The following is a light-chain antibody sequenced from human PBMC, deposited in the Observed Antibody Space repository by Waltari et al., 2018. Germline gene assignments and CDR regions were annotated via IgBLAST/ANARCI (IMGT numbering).Light chain of an antibody. CDR3: QQDGSSLVT. CDR1: QSVSSSY. Sequence: ELVLTQSPGTLSLSPGERATLSCRASQSVSSSYLAWYQQKPGETPRLVIYGASSRATGSPDRFSGSGAGTDVTLTISRLEPEDFAVYYCQQDGSSLVTFGGGTKVEIK. V-gene: IGKV3-20*01. CDR2: GAS. J-gene: IGKJ4*01.